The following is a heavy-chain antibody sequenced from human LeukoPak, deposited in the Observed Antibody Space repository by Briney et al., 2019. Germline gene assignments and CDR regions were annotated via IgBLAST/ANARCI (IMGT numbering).Heavy chain of an antibody. V-gene: IGHV3-30*03. CDR1: GFTFSSYG. CDR2: ISYDGSIK. Sequence: GGSLRLSCAASGFTFSSYGMHWVRQAPGKGLEGVAVISYDGSIKHYADSVKGRFTISRDNSKNTLYLQMNTLREEDTALYYCSRDSARRDGYNFDYWGQGTLVTVSS. CDR3: SRDSARRDGYNFDY. D-gene: IGHD5-24*01. J-gene: IGHJ4*02.